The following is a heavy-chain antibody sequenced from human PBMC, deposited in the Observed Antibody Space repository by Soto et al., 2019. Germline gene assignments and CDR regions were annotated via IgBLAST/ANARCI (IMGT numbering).Heavy chain of an antibody. CDR3: ARSPGYCSSTSCYSARPTGGYYYYGMDV. V-gene: IGHV6-1*01. CDR2: TYYRSKWYN. Sequence: PSQTLSLTCVISGDSVSSNSAARNWIRQSPSRGLEWLGRTYYRSKWYNDYAVSVKSRITINPDTSKNQFSLQLNSVTPEDTAVYYCARSPGYCSSTSCYSARPTGGYYYYGMDVWGQGTTVTVSS. D-gene: IGHD2-2*02. J-gene: IGHJ6*02. CDR1: GDSVSSNSAA.